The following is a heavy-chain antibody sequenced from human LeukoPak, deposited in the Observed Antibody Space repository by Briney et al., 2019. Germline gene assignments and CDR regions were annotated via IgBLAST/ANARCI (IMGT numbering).Heavy chain of an antibody. V-gene: IGHV3-23*01. J-gene: IGHJ4*02. D-gene: IGHD3-10*01. CDR3: AKFRVEWVPYHFVY. CDR1: GFTFSSYA. CDR2: ISGSGGTT. Sequence: PGGSLRLSCGASGFTFSSYATTWVRQAPGKGLEWVSGISGSGGTTYYADSVKGRFTISRDNSNNTLYVQMNRLRAEDTAVYYCAKFRVEWVPYHFVYWGQGTLVTVSS.